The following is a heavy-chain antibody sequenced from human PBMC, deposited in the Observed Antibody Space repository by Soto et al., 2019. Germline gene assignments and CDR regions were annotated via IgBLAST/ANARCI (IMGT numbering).Heavy chain of an antibody. J-gene: IGHJ6*04. CDR3: AKAGAIVAAGASVSLYNAIGG. D-gene: IGHD1-26*01. Sequence: ASVKVSCKASGYTFTGYYVHWVRQAPGQGLEWMGWINPNSGDTYLAQRFQGRVTMNRDTSIGTAYMELRGLTSDDTAEYYCAKAGAIVAAGASVSLYNAIGGCGRGTTVTVGS. V-gene: IGHV1-2*02. CDR2: INPNSGDT. CDR1: GYTFTGYY.